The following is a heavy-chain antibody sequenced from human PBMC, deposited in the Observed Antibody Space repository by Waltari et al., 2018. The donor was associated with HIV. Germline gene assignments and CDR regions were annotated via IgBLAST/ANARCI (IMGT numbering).Heavy chain of an antibody. D-gene: IGHD3-22*01. J-gene: IGHJ3*02. V-gene: IGHV3-23*01. CDR3: AKEGIIVITDAFDI. CDR2: ISGSGGST. Sequence: GKGLEWVSSISGSGGSTYYADSVKGRFTVSRDNSKDTLFLQMNSLRAEDTALYYCAKEGIIVITDAFDIWGQGTMVIVSS.